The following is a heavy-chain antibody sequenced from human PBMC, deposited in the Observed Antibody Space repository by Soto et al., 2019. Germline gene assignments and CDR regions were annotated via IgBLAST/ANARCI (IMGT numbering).Heavy chain of an antibody. CDR3: ARDRIVATENDNDAFDI. Sequence: GGSLRLSCAASGFTVSSNYMSWVRQAPGKGLEWVSVIYSGGSTYYADSVKGRFTISRDNSKNTLYLQMNSLRAEDTAVYYCARDRIVATENDNDAFDIWGQGTMVTVSS. D-gene: IGHD5-12*01. J-gene: IGHJ3*02. CDR2: IYSGGST. CDR1: GFTVSSNY. V-gene: IGHV3-66*01.